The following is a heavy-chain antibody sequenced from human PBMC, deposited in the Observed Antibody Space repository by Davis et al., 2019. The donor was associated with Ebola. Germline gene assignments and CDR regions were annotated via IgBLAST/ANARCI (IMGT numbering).Heavy chain of an antibody. CDR1: GFTVSSNY. J-gene: IGHJ4*02. CDR3: AKGPGLFDY. CDR2: IYSGGST. V-gene: IGHV3-53*01. Sequence: GESLKISCAASGFTVSSNYMSWVRQAPGKGLEWVSVIYSGGSTYYADSVKGRFTISRHNSKNTLYLQMNSLRAEDTAVYYCAKGPGLFDYWGQGTLVTVSS. D-gene: IGHD3-10*01.